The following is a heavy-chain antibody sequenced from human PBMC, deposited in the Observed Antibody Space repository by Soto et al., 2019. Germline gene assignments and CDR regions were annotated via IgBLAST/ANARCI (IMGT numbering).Heavy chain of an antibody. CDR3: ARYRSRAWSDGFDI. D-gene: IGHD2-2*01. J-gene: IGHJ3*02. Sequence: QVQLVESGGGVVQPGRSLRLSCAASGFTFSSYGMHWVRQVPGKGLEWVAVIWYDGSTKYYADSVKGRFTISRDNSKNTLYLQMNSLGAEDTAMYYCARYRSRAWSDGFDIWGQGTMVTVSS. CDR1: GFTFSSYG. CDR2: IWYDGSTK. V-gene: IGHV3-33*01.